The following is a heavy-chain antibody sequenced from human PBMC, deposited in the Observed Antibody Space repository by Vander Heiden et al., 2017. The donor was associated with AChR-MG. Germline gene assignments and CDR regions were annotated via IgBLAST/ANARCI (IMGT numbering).Heavy chain of an antibody. CDR3: AHRRAGTRGPSFDY. CDR2: IYWDDDK. J-gene: IGHJ4*02. V-gene: IGHV2-5*02. CDR1: GFSLSTSGVG. D-gene: IGHD1-7*01. Sequence: QITLKESGPTLVKPTQTLTLPCTFSGFSLSTSGVGVGWIRQPPGKALEWLALIYWDDDKRYSPSLKSRLTITKDTSKNQVVLTMTNMDPVDTATYYCAHRRAGTRGPSFDYWGQGTLVTVSS.